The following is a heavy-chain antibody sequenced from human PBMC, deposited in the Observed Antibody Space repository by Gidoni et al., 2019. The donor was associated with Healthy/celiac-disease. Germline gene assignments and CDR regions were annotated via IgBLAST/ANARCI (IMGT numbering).Heavy chain of an antibody. CDR2: ISSISSYI. J-gene: IGHJ4*02. Sequence: EVPLVESVGGLVKPGGSLRLSCAASGFTFSSYSMNWVRQAPGNGLEWVSSISSISSYIYYADSVQGRFTISRDNAKTSLYLQMNSLRAEDTAVYYCARAVYSSSPLDYWGQGTLVTVSS. CDR1: GFTFSSYS. CDR3: ARAVYSSSPLDY. D-gene: IGHD6-6*01. V-gene: IGHV3-21*01.